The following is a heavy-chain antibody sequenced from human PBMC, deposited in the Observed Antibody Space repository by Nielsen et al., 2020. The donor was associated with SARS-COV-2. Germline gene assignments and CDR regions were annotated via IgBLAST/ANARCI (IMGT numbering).Heavy chain of an antibody. CDR2: IYYSGST. Sequence: SETLSLTCAISGGSISRYYWTWIRQPPGKGLEWIGYIYYSGSTNYNPSLKSRVTISVDTSKNQFSLKLSSVTAADTAVYYCARHLRITIFGVVITGPFDYWGQGTLVTVSS. CDR3: ARHLRITIFGVVITGPFDY. J-gene: IGHJ4*02. D-gene: IGHD3-3*01. V-gene: IGHV4-59*08. CDR1: GGSISRYY.